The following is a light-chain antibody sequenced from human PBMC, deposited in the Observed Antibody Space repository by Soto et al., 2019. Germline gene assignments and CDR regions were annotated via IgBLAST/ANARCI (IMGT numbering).Light chain of an antibody. Sequence: SVLTQPPSVSVAPGQRVTISCTGSSSNIGAGYDVHWYQQLPGTAPKLLIYGNSNRPSGVPDRFSGSKSGTSASLAITGLQAEDEADYYCQSYDSSLSGRGYVFGTGTKVTVL. J-gene: IGLJ1*01. CDR1: SSNIGAGYD. CDR3: QSYDSSLSGRGYV. V-gene: IGLV1-40*01. CDR2: GNS.